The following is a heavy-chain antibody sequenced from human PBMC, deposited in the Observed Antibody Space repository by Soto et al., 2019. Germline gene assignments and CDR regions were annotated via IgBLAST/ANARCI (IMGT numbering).Heavy chain of an antibody. J-gene: IGHJ4*02. D-gene: IGHD6-13*01. CDR2: ISGSGGST. CDR3: ATTPLQQLRFLFDY. Sequence: XGFLRLSCAASGLTVSSYHRSWVRQAPGKGLEWVSAISGSGGSTYYADSVKGRFTISRDNSKNTLYLQMNSLRAEDTAVYYCATTPLQQLRFLFDYWGQGTLVTVSS. CDR1: GLTVSSYH. V-gene: IGHV3-23*01.